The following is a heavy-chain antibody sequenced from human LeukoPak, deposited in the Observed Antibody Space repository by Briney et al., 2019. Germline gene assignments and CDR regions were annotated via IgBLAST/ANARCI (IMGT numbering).Heavy chain of an antibody. CDR2: IYYSGST. Sequence: PSETLSLTCTVSGGSISSSSYYWGWIRQPPGKGLEWIGSIYYSGSTYYNPSLKSRVTISVDTSKNQFSLKLSSVTAADTAVYYCARTAAAGGGLEYFDYWGQGTLVTVSS. D-gene: IGHD6-13*01. V-gene: IGHV4-39*01. CDR3: ARTAAAGGGLEYFDY. J-gene: IGHJ4*02. CDR1: GGSISSSSYY.